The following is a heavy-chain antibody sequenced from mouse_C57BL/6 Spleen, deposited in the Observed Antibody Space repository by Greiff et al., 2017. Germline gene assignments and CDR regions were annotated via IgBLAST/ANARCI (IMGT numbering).Heavy chain of an antibody. Sequence: LQQPGAELVKPGASVKVSCKASGYTFTSYWMHWVKQRPGQGLEWIGRIHPSDSDTNYNQKFKGKATLTVDKSSSTAYMQLSSLTSEDSAVYYCAIGDYYGSSSFAYWGQGTLVTVSA. CDR1: GYTFTSYW. D-gene: IGHD1-1*01. CDR3: AIGDYYGSSSFAY. V-gene: IGHV1-74*01. CDR2: IHPSDSDT. J-gene: IGHJ3*01.